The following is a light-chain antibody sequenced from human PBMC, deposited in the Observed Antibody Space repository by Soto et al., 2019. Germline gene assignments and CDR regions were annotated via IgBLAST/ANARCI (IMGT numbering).Light chain of an antibody. J-gene: IGKJ1*01. CDR2: GAS. CDR3: QQYHNGWT. Sequence: EIVMTQSPATLSVSPAERATLSCRASQSVSSNLAWYQQIPGQAPRLLIYGASTRATGIPARFSGSGSGTEFTLSISSLQSEDFAVYYCQQYHNGWTFGQGTKVEIK. V-gene: IGKV3-15*01. CDR1: QSVSSN.